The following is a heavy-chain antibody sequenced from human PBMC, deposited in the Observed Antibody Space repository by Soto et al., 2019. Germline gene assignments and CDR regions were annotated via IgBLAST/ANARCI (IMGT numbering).Heavy chain of an antibody. J-gene: IGHJ4*02. CDR3: ARWGTTGGFAL. V-gene: IGHV3-30*19. CDR1: GFRFKSFV. CDR2: TSYDGNNK. D-gene: IGHD3-16*01. Sequence: QVQLVESGGGVVQPGTSLRLSCAASGFRFKSFVMHWVRQAPGKGLEWVAFTSYDGNNKDYGASVKGRFTVSRDNSQNTLHLQMDFLRPEDTALYYCARWGTTGGFALWGQGTLVSVSS.